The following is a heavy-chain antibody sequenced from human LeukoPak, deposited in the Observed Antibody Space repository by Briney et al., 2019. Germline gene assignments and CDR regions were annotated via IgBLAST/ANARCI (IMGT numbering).Heavy chain of an antibody. CDR2: INHSGST. CDR1: GGSFSGYY. V-gene: IGHV4-34*01. Sequence: SETLSLTCAVYGGSFSGYYWSWIRQPPGKGLEWIGEINHSGSTNYNPSLKSRVTISVDTSKNQFSLKLSSVTAADTAVYYCARGSSGSGAFDIWGQGTMVTVSS. J-gene: IGHJ3*02. D-gene: IGHD6-19*01. CDR3: ARGSSGSGAFDI.